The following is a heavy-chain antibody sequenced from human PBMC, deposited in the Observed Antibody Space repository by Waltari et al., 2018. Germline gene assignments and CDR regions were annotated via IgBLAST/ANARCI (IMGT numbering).Heavy chain of an antibody. CDR1: GGTFSSYA. V-gene: IGHV1-69*12. D-gene: IGHD6-19*01. CDR2: ISPIFGTA. J-gene: IGHJ3*02. CDR3: ASPYLGYSSGWDAFDI. Sequence: QVQLVQSGAEVKKPGSSVKVSCKASGGTFSSYAISWVRQAPGQGLEWMGGISPIFGTANYATKFQGRVTITADESTSTAYMELSSLRSEDTAVYYCASPYLGYSSGWDAFDIWGQGTMVTVSS.